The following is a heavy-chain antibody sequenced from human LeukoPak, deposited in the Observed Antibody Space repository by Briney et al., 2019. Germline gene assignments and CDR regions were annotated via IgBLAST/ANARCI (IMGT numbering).Heavy chain of an antibody. J-gene: IGHJ4*02. Sequence: PSETLSLTCTVSGDSITDFSWHWIRQTAGKGLEWVGEVLSGGNTDFNPSLRSRVAMSIDTSTSQIALRLSSVTAADTGVYFCVRGTHFYDVSGYFASWDRGTQVIVSS. V-gene: IGHV4-4*07. CDR3: VRGTHFYDVSGYFAS. CDR2: VLSGGNT. D-gene: IGHD3-22*01. CDR1: GDSITDFS.